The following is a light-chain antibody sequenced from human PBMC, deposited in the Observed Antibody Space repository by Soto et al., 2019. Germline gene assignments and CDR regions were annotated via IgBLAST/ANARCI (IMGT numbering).Light chain of an antibody. CDR3: QQYNNLLT. J-gene: IGKJ4*01. V-gene: IGKV3-15*01. CDR1: QSVSSN. Sequence: EIVMTQSPATLSVSPGERATLSCRASQSVSSNLAWYQQKPGQAPRLLIYGASTRATGIPARFSGSGSGTEFTLTISSLQSEDFAVYYCQQYNNLLTFGGGTKWIS. CDR2: GAS.